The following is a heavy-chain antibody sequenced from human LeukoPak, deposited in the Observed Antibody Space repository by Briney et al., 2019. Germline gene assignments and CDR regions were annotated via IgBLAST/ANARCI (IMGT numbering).Heavy chain of an antibody. CDR2: MNPNSGNT. CDR3: AISMVAVEYNWFDP. Sequence: ASVKVSCKASGYTFTSYDINWVRQATGQGLEWMGWMNPNSGNTGYAQKFQGRVTMTRNTSISTAYMELSSLRSEDTAVYYCAISMVAVEYNWFDPWGQGTLVTVSP. CDR1: GYTFTSYD. J-gene: IGHJ5*02. V-gene: IGHV1-8*01. D-gene: IGHD4/OR15-4a*01.